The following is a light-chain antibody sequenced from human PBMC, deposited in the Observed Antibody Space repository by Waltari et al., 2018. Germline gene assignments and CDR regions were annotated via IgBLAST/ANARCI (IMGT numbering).Light chain of an antibody. J-gene: IGKJ1*01. CDR1: QNINIW. Sequence: DIQVTQSPSTLSASVGDTVTISCRASQNINIWMTWYQQKPGRAPKVVIYKASSVESGVPSRFSGSGSGTDFTLTISSLQPDDFAIYFCQQYGSFPATFGQGTRVDMK. V-gene: IGKV1-5*03. CDR3: QQYGSFPAT. CDR2: KAS.